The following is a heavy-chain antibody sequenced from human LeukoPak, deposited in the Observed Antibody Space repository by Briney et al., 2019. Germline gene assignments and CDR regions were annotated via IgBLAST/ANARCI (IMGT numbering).Heavy chain of an antibody. D-gene: IGHD4-17*01. CDR3: ARRAMTTAREGYFDL. J-gene: IGHJ2*01. CDR2: IYYSGST. Sequence: PSETLSLTCTVSGGSISSYYWSWIRQHPGKGLEWIGHIYYSGSTYYNPSLKSRVIILVDTSKNQFSLKLSSVTAADTAVYYCARRAMTTAREGYFDLWGRGTLVTVSS. CDR1: GGSISSYY. V-gene: IGHV4-59*06.